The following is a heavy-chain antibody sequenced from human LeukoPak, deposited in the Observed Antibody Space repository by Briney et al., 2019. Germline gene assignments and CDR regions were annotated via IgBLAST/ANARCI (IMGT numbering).Heavy chain of an antibody. Sequence: GSLRLSCAASGFTFSYYGMHCVRQAPGKGLEWVGFVRFDGNEKYYADSVKGRFTISRDTSRNTLYLQMNSLRAEDTAVYYCAKDLMRDRWFGESWGQGTLSPSPQ. CDR2: VRFDGNEK. D-gene: IGHD3-10*01. J-gene: IGHJ1*01. V-gene: IGHV3-30*02. CDR3: AKDLMRDRWFGES. CDR1: GFTFSYYG.